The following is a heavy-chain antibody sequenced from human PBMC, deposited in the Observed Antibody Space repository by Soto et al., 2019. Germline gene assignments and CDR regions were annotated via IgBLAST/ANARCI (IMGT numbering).Heavy chain of an antibody. D-gene: IGHD3-3*01. Sequence: ASVKVSCKASGYTFTSCGISWVRQAPGQGLEWMGWISAYNGNTNYAQKLQGRVTMTTDTSTSTAYMELRSLRSDDTAVYYCARDLRITIFGVVIPGYYYMDVWGKGTTVTVSS. J-gene: IGHJ6*03. CDR1: GYTFTSCG. V-gene: IGHV1-18*01. CDR3: ARDLRITIFGVVIPGYYYMDV. CDR2: ISAYNGNT.